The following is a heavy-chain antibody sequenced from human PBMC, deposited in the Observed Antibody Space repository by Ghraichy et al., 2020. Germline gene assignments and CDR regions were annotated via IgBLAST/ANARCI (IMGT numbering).Heavy chain of an antibody. Sequence: LSLTCVASGFTFSNYWMSWVRQAPGKGLEWVANIKQVGSEKYYVDSVKGRFTISRDNTKKSRYLQMNSLRDEDTAVYYCARGSTWVDHWGQGTLVTVPS. V-gene: IGHV3-7*03. CDR2: IKQVGSEK. CDR1: GFTFSNYW. D-gene: IGHD2-2*01. J-gene: IGHJ5*02. CDR3: ARGSTWVDH.